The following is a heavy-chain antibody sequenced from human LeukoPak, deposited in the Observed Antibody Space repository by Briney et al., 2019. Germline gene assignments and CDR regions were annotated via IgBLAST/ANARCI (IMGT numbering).Heavy chain of an antibody. CDR3: ATDTAMVTNPLDY. V-gene: IGHV3-11*04. Sequence: PGGSLRLSCAASGFTFSDYYMSWIRQAPGKGLEWVSYISSSGSTIYYADSVKGRFTISRDNAKNSLYLQMNSLRAEDTAVYYCATDTAMVTNPLDYWGQGTLVTVSS. CDR2: ISSSGSTI. D-gene: IGHD5-18*01. J-gene: IGHJ4*02. CDR1: GFTFSDYY.